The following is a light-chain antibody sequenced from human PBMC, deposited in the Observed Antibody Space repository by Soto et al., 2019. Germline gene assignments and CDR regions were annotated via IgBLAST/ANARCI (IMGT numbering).Light chain of an antibody. Sequence: QSALSQPASVSGSLGQSITISCTGTSSDVGSYNFVSWYQQHPGKAPKLMIYEVTKRPSRVSNRFSGSKSGNTASLTISGLQAEDESDYYCCSYARSSTLVFGGGTKLTVL. CDR3: CSYARSSTLV. CDR2: EVT. CDR1: SSDVGSYNF. V-gene: IGLV2-23*02. J-gene: IGLJ2*01.